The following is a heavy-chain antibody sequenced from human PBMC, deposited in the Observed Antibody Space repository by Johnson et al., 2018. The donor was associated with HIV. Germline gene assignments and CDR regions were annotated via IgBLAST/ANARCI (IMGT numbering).Heavy chain of an antibody. CDR1: GFTFSSYW. J-gene: IGHJ3*02. V-gene: IGHV3-7*03. CDR2: IKQDGSEK. CDR3: VRKGDAFDI. Sequence: VQLVESGGGLVQPGGSLRLSCASSGFTFSSYWMSWVRQAPGKGLEWVANIKQDGSEKYYVDSVKGRFTISRDNSKNTLYLQMTSLRAEDTAIYYCVRKGDAFDIWGQGTMATVSS.